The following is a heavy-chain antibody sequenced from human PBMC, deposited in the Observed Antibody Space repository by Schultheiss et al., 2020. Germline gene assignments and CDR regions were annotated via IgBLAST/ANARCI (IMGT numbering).Heavy chain of an antibody. D-gene: IGHD2-8*01. J-gene: IGHJ4*02. CDR1: GFTFSNYW. Sequence: GGSLRLSCAASGFTFSNYWMTWVRQAPGKGLQWVAHINPDGSEKLYVDSVKGRFTVSRDNAKNSLYLQMNSLRGDDTAVYYCANRGVWGQGTLVTVSS. CDR2: INPDGSEK. V-gene: IGHV3-7*03. CDR3: ANRGV.